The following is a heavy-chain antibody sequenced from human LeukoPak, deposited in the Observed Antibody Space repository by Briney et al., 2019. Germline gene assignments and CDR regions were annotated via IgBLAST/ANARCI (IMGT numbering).Heavy chain of an antibody. CDR2: IVVGSGNT. D-gene: IGHD6-19*01. V-gene: IGHV1-58*01. Sequence: SVKVSCKASGFTFTSSAVQWVRQARGQRLEWIGWIVVGSGNTNYAQKFQERVTITRDMSTSTAYMELSSLRSEDTAVYYCAADLWEQWLVYLWGQGTLVTVSS. CDR3: AADLWEQWLVYL. J-gene: IGHJ4*02. CDR1: GFTFTSSA.